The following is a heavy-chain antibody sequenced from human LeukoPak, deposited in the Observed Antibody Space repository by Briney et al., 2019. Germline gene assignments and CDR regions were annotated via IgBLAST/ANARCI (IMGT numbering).Heavy chain of an antibody. CDR1: GYTFTNNF. J-gene: IGHJ6*03. CDR2: INPSGDNT. CDR3: ARVGGLPGYYYYYMDV. V-gene: IGHV1-46*01. D-gene: IGHD1-14*01. Sequence: ASVKVSCKASGYTFTNNFMHWVRQAPGQGLEWIGIINPSGDNTWYAQKFQGRVTITADKSTSTAYMELRSLRSDDTAVYHCARVGGLPGYYYYYMDVWGKGTTVTVSS.